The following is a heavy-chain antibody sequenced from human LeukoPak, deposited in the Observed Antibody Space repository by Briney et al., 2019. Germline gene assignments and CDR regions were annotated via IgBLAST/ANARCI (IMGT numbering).Heavy chain of an antibody. V-gene: IGHV1-69*13. CDR2: LIPIYGSA. CDR1: GGSFTFTSHA. CDR3: AGFFYDNSGDAFDI. D-gene: IGHD3-22*01. Sequence: SVKVSCKVSGGSFTFTSHAISWVRQAPGQGLEWVGGLIPIYGSANYAQKFQGRVTITSDESTRTVYMELSSLRPEDSAVYYCAGFFYDNSGDAFDIWGQGTMVTVSS. J-gene: IGHJ3*02.